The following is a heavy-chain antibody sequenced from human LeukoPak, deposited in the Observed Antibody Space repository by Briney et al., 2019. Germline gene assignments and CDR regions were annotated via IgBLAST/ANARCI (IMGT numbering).Heavy chain of an antibody. CDR1: GGSISSYY. V-gene: IGHV4-59*01. CDR2: IYYSGST. J-gene: IGHJ3*02. CDR3: ARDAGMVATDAFDI. D-gene: IGHD5-12*01. Sequence: PSQTLSLTCTVSGGSISSYYWSWIRQPPGKGLEWIGYIYYSGSTNYNPSLKSRVTISVDTSKNQFSLKLSSVTAADTAVYYCARDAGMVATDAFDICGQGTMVTVSS.